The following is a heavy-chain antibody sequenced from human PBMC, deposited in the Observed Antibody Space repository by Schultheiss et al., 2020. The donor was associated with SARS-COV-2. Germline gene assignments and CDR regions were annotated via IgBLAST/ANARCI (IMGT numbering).Heavy chain of an antibody. Sequence: GGSLRLSCAASGFTFSSYAMHWVRQAPGKGLEWVAVISYDGSNKYYADSVKGRFTISRDNSKNTLYLQMNSLRAEDTAVYYCARDSRDVITIFGVDIGFGYYYYGMDVWVQGTTVTVSS. J-gene: IGHJ6*02. CDR3: ARDSRDVITIFGVDIGFGYYYYGMDV. V-gene: IGHV3-30*04. D-gene: IGHD3-3*01. CDR1: GFTFSSYA. CDR2: ISYDGSNK.